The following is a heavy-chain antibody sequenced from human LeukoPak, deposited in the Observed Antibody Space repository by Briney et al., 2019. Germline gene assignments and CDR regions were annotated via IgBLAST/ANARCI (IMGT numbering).Heavy chain of an antibody. J-gene: IGHJ3*02. CDR3: ARGTNAAFDI. D-gene: IGHD1/OR15-1a*01. CDR2: IKQDGSEK. Sequence: SGGSLRLSCAASGFTFSSYWMRRVRQAPGKGLEWVASIKQDGSEKYYVDSVRGRFSISRDNAKNSLYLQMNSLRAENTAVYYCARGTNAAFDIWGQGTMVTVSS. CDR1: GFTFSSYW. V-gene: IGHV3-7*04.